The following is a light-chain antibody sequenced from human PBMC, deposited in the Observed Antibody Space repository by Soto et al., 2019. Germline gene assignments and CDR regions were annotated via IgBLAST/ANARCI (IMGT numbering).Light chain of an antibody. Sequence: EIVLTQSPGTLSLSPGEGATLTCRASQSVSSSFLAWYQQKPGQAPRLLIYGASSRATGIPDRFSGSGSGTDFTLTISRLEPVDFAVYYCQQYGSSPVTFGGGTKVEIK. J-gene: IGKJ4*01. CDR3: QQYGSSPVT. CDR2: GAS. V-gene: IGKV3-20*01. CDR1: QSVSSSF.